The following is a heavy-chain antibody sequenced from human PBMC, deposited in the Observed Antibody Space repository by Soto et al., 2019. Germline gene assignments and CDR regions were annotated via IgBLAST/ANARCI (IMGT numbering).Heavy chain of an antibody. D-gene: IGHD3-10*01. Sequence: QVQLVESGGGVVQPGRSLRLSCAASGFTFSSYAMQWVHQAPGKGLEWVAVISYDGGNKYYGDSVKGRFTISRDNSKNTLYLQINSLRAEDTAVYYCARPDYGSGSYPEYWGQGTLVTVSS. CDR3: ARPDYGSGSYPEY. CDR1: GFTFSSYA. CDR2: ISYDGGNK. J-gene: IGHJ4*02. V-gene: IGHV3-30-3*01.